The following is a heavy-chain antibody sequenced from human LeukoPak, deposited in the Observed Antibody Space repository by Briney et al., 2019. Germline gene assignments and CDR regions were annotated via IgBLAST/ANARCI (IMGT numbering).Heavy chain of an antibody. CDR3: ARVEEAAAFNP. V-gene: IGHV3-30*04. Sequence: GRSLRLSYAASGFTFSSYAMHWVRQAPGKGLEWVAVISHDGHNIYYADSVKGRFTISRDNSKYMVYLQMNSLRAEDTAVYYCARVEEAAAFNPWGQGTLVTVSS. D-gene: IGHD6-13*01. CDR2: ISHDGHNI. J-gene: IGHJ5*02. CDR1: GFTFSSYA.